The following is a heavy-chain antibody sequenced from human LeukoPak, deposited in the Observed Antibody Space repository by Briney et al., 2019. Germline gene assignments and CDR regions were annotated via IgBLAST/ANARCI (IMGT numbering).Heavy chain of an antibody. V-gene: IGHV4-39*01. Sequence: SETLSLTCTVSGGSISNSDYYWGWIRQPPGKGLEWIGTIYYSGGTDYNASLKSRVTISLDTSKNQFSLDLNSMTAADTAVYYCASGLGYRSSTTCYRYYFDYWGQGTLVTVSS. CDR2: IYYSGGT. CDR1: GGSISNSDYY. J-gene: IGHJ4*02. D-gene: IGHD2-2*01. CDR3: ASGLGYRSSTTCYRYYFDY.